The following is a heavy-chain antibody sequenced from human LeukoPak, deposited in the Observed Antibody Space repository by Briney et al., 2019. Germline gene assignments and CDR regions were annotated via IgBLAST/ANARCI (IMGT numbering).Heavy chain of an antibody. CDR2: ISSSGSTI. V-gene: IGHV3-48*03. J-gene: IGHJ4*02. CDR1: GFTFSSYE. D-gene: IGHD3-9*01. CDR3: ARVGTTFYYDILTGYHLHPSLFDY. Sequence: AGGSLRLSCAASGFTFSSYEMNWVRQAPGKGLEWVSYISSSGSTIYYADSVKSRFTISRDNAKNSLYLQMNSLRAEDTAVYYCARVGTTFYYDILTGYHLHPSLFDYWGQGTLVTVSS.